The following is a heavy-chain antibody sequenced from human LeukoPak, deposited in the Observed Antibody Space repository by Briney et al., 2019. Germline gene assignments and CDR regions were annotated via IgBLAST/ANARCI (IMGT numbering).Heavy chain of an antibody. CDR1: GGSFSGYY. J-gene: IGHJ4*02. CDR2: INHSGST. V-gene: IGHV4-34*01. Sequence: SETLSLTCAVYGGSFSGYYWSWIRQPPGKGLEWIGEINHSGSTNYNPSLKSRVTISVDTSKNQFSLKLSSVTAADTAVYYCARGLAAASTDHFDYWGQGTLVTVSS. D-gene: IGHD6-13*01. CDR3: ARGLAAASTDHFDY.